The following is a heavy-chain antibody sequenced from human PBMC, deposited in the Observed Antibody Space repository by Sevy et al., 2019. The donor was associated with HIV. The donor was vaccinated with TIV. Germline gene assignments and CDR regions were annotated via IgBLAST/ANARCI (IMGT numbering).Heavy chain of an antibody. CDR1: GFTFITYT. CDR2: IGISSSYI. CDR3: AIASLDSSGSYDAFDI. Sequence: GGSLRLSCAASGFTFITYTMNWVRQAPGKGLEWVSSIGISSSYIYYADSVKGRFTISRDNAKNSLYLQMNSLRAEDMAVYYCAIASLDSSGSYDAFDIWGQGTMVTVSS. J-gene: IGHJ3*02. D-gene: IGHD3-22*01. V-gene: IGHV3-21*01.